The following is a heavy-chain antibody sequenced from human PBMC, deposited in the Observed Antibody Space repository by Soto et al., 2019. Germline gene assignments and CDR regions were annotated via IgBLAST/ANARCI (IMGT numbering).Heavy chain of an antibody. D-gene: IGHD5-12*01. V-gene: IGHV1-2*04. CDR2: INPNSGGT. CDR3: ASDLSGYSGYALDY. Sequence: ASVKVSCKASGYTFTGYYMHWVRQAPGQGLEWMGWINPNSGGTNYAQKFQGWVTMTRDTSISTAYMELSRLRSDDTAVYYCASDLSGYSGYALDYWGQGTLVTVSS. J-gene: IGHJ4*02. CDR1: GYTFTGYY.